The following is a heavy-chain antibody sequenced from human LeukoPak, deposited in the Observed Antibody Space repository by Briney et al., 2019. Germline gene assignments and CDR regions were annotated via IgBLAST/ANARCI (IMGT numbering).Heavy chain of an antibody. J-gene: IGHJ4*02. CDR2: IYPNRGGT. CDR3: ARAYDGRGNLDY. Sequence: ASVKVSFTGSGYTFTDYYMHRVRQAPGQGLEWMGWIYPNRGGTNYAQKFQGRVTMTRDTSINTDYMELSRLRSDDTAVYYCARAYDGRGNLDYWGQGTQLTVSS. CDR1: GYTFTDYY. D-gene: IGHD3-22*01. V-gene: IGHV1-2*02.